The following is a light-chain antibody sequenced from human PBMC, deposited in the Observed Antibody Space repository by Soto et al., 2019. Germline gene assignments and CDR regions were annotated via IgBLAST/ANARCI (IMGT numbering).Light chain of an antibody. V-gene: IGLV2-23*01. CDR1: SSDVGSYNL. Sequence: QAVVTQPASVSGSPGQSITISCTGTSSDVGSYNLVSWYQQHPGKAPKLMIYEGSKRPSGVSNRFSGSKSGNTASLTISGLQAEDEADYYCCSYAGSSTWVFGGGTKVTVL. J-gene: IGLJ3*02. CDR3: CSYAGSSTWV. CDR2: EGS.